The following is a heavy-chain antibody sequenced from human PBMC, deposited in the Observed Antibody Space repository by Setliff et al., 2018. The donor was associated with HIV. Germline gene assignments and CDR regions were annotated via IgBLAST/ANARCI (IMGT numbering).Heavy chain of an antibody. J-gene: IGHJ3*02. V-gene: IGHV4-59*01. CDR1: GGSLSNYY. Sequence: SETLSLTCTVSGGSLSNYYWSWIRQSPGKGLVWVGYVYFSGSTEYNPSLRGRVTISVDTSKNQLSLKLTSVTAADTGVYFCARGRQDSYYDSTSYYWGDAFDIWGQGTRVTVSS. CDR3: ARGRQDSYYDSTSYYWGDAFDI. CDR2: VYFSGST. D-gene: IGHD3-22*01.